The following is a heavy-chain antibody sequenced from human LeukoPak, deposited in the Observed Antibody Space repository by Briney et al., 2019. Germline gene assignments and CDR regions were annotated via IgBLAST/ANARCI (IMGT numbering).Heavy chain of an antibody. J-gene: IGHJ4*02. CDR2: IYYSGST. CDR1: GGSVSSGSYY. D-gene: IGHD4-17*01. Sequence: SETLSLTCTVSGGSVSSGSYYWSWIRQPPGKGLEWIGYIYYSGSTYYNPSLKSRVTISVDTSKNQFSLKLSSVTAADTAVYYCARAGYGDYARFDYWGQGTLVTVSS. V-gene: IGHV4-30-4*08. CDR3: ARAGYGDYARFDY.